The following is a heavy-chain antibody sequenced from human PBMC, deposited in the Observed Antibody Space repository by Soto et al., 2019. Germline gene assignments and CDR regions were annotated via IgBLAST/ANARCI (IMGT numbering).Heavy chain of an antibody. CDR2: ISYDGSNK. CDR1: GFTFSSYS. J-gene: IGHJ4*02. V-gene: IGHV3-30-3*01. Sequence: QVQLVESGGGVVQPGRSLRLSCAASGFTFSSYSMHWVRQAPGKGLVWVAVISYDGSNKYYADSVKGRFTISRDNSKNTLYLQMNSLRAEDTAVYYCARNGGYSYGYPIGYWGQGTLVTVSS. CDR3: ARNGGYSYGYPIGY. D-gene: IGHD5-18*01.